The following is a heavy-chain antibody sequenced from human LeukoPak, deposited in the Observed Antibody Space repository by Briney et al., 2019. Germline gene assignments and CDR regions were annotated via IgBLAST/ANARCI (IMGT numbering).Heavy chain of an antibody. CDR3: AKDRGAVAGSFDY. J-gene: IGHJ4*02. V-gene: IGHV3-30*02. Sequence: GGSLRLSCAASGFTFSSYGMHWVRQAPGKGLEWVAFIRYDGSNKYYADSVKGRFTISRDNSKNTLHLQMNSLRAEDTAVYYCAKDRGAVAGSFDYWGQGTLVTVSS. CDR1: GFTFSSYG. D-gene: IGHD6-19*01. CDR2: IRYDGSNK.